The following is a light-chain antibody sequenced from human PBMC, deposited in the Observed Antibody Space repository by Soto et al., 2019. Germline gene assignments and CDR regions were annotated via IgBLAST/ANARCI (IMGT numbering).Light chain of an antibody. Sequence: DIQMTQSPSTLSASVGDRVTITCRASQSISSWLAWYQQKPEKAPKLLIYQASSLESGVPSRFSGSGSGTEFTLTISSLQPEDFATYYCQQYNINSETFGQGTKVDIK. CDR2: QAS. V-gene: IGKV1-5*03. CDR1: QSISSW. J-gene: IGKJ1*01. CDR3: QQYNINSET.